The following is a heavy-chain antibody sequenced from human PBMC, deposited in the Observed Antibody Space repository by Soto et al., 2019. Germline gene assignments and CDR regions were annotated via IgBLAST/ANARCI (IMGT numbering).Heavy chain of an antibody. D-gene: IGHD2-15*01. V-gene: IGHV2-5*02. CDR2: IYWDDDK. CDR3: AFGGQAKGYAMDV. J-gene: IGHJ6*02. Sequence: QITLKESGPTLVKPTQTLTLTCTFSGFSLSTSGVHVGWIRQPPGKALEWLALIYWDDDKRYRPSLNSRLTITQDTSKNQVVLKMTNMDPVDTATYYCAFGGQAKGYAMDVWGQGTTVTVSS. CDR1: GFSLSTSGVH.